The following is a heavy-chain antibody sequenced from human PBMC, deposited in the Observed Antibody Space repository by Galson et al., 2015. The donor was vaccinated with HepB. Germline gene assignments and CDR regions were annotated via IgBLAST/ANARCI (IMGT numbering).Heavy chain of an antibody. CDR3: ARGNCSGGSCPIPRHQLYYYYGMDV. Sequence: SVKVSCKASGGTFSSYTISWVRQAPGQGLEWMGRIIPILGIANYAQKFQGRVTITADKSTSTAYMELSSLRSEDTAVYYCARGNCSGGSCPIPRHQLYYYYGMDVWGQGTTVTVSS. J-gene: IGHJ6*02. CDR2: IIPILGIA. V-gene: IGHV1-69*02. D-gene: IGHD2-15*01. CDR1: GGTFSSYT.